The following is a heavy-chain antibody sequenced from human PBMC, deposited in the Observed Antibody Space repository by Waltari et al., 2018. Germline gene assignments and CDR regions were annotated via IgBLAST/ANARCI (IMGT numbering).Heavy chain of an antibody. V-gene: IGHV4-61*02. CDR1: GGSISSGSYY. J-gene: IGHJ3*02. CDR3: ARDRPVYDSSGYYYVDAFDI. Sequence: QVQLQESGPGLVKPSQTLSLTCTVSGGSISSGSYYWSWIRQPAGKGLEWIGRIYTSGRTNYNPSLKSRVTISVDTSKNQFSLKLSSVTAADTAVYYCARDRPVYDSSGYYYVDAFDIWGQGTMVTVSS. D-gene: IGHD3-22*01. CDR2: IYTSGRT.